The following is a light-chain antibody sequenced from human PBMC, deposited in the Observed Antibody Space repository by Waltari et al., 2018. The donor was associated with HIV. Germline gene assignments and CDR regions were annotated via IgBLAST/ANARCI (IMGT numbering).Light chain of an antibody. J-gene: IGLJ3*02. V-gene: IGLV2-14*03. CDR1: SSDVGAYIY. Sequence: QSALTQPASVSGSPGQSITISCTGTSSDVGAYIYVSWYQQHPGKAPKLMIYDVINRPSGVSNRFSGSKSGNTASLTISGLQAEDEADYYCSSYTSSSPWVFGGGTKVTVL. CDR2: DVI. CDR3: SSYTSSSPWV.